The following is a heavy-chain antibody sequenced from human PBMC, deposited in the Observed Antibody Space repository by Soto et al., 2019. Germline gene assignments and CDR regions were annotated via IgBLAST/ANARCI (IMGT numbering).Heavy chain of an antibody. D-gene: IGHD3-10*01. CDR1: GFTVGNNY. CDR3: AKDGRGSGSHYNSFGY. J-gene: IGHJ4*02. V-gene: IGHV3-53*01. CDR2: IYSTGTT. Sequence: EVQLVESGGGLIQPGGSLKLSCAASGFTVGNNYMSWVRQAPGKGLEWVSLIYSTGTTKYADSVKGRFTVSRDNAKNTLYSQMNSLRAEDPAVYYCAKDGRGSGSHYNSFGYWGQGTLVTVSS.